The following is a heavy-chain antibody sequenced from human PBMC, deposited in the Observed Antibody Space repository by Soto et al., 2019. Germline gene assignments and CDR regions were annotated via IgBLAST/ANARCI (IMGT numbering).Heavy chain of an antibody. V-gene: IGHV3-66*01. Sequence: EVQLVESGGGLVQPGGSLRLSCAASGFTVSSNYMSWVRQAPGKGLEWVSVIYSGGSTYYADSVKGRFTISRDNSKNTLYLQMNSLRAEDTAVYYCAREALPELEEDAFDIWGQGTMVTVSS. CDR3: AREALPELEEDAFDI. J-gene: IGHJ3*02. D-gene: IGHD1-1*01. CDR2: IYSGGST. CDR1: GFTVSSNY.